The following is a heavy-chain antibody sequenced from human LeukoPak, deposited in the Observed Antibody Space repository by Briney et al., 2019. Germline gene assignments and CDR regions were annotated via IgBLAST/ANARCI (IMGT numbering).Heavy chain of an antibody. J-gene: IGHJ6*02. V-gene: IGHV4-4*02. CDR3: ATAPILRGEGGEHYKYGMDV. CDR2: IYHNGTP. Sequence: SETLSLTCAVSVGSINSGDWWSWVRQSPGKGLEWIGEIYHNGTPNYNPSLKSRVTISADTFKNHFSLKMTSVTAADTAVYYCATAPILRGEGGEHYKYGMDVWGQGTTVIVSS. D-gene: IGHD2-2*02. CDR1: VGSINSGDW.